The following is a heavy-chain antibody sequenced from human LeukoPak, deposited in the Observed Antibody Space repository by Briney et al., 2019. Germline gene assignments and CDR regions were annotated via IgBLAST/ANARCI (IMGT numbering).Heavy chain of an antibody. CDR1: GFTFTSYA. CDR3: AKDRDGYTPDY. CDR2: ISGSGGST. J-gene: IGHJ4*02. D-gene: IGHD5-24*01. Sequence: GGSLRLSCAASGFTFTSYAMSWVRQAPGKELEWVSAISGSGGSTYYADSVKGRFTISRDNSKNTLDLQMNSLRAEDTAIYYCAKDRDGYTPDYWGQGTLVTVSS. V-gene: IGHV3-23*01.